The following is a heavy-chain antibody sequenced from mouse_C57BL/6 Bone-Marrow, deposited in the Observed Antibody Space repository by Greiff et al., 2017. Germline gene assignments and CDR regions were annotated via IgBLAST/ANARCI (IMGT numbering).Heavy chain of an antibody. V-gene: IGHV1-7*01. CDR2: INPSSGYT. J-gene: IGHJ3*01. D-gene: IGHD1-1*01. Sequence: VQLQQSGAELAKPGASVKLSCKASGYTFTSYWMHWVKQRPGQGLEWIGYINPSSGYTKYNQKFKDKDTLTADKSSSTAYMQLISLTYEDSAVYYCASYDYYGAWFAYWGQGTLVTVSA. CDR3: ASYDYYGAWFAY. CDR1: GYTFTSYW.